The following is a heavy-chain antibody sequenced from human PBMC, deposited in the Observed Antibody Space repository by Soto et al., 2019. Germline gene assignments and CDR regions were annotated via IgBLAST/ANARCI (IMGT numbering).Heavy chain of an antibody. Sequence: SETLSLTCRVSGGSMSGYYWSWIRQAPGKGLEWIGYVYYTGSTSYNPSLQSRVTISVDTSNKQFSLSLRLVTAADMAVYFCARSIAVPSSHIDHWGQGIRVTVSS. D-gene: IGHD6-6*01. J-gene: IGHJ4*02. CDR2: VYYTGST. CDR3: ARSIAVPSSHIDH. V-gene: IGHV4-59*01. CDR1: GGSMSGYY.